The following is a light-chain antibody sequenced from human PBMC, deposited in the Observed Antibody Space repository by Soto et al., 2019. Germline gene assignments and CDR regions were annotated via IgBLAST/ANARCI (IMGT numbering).Light chain of an antibody. V-gene: IGKV1-5*03. CDR2: KTS. CDR1: QSINSW. Sequence: DIQMTQSPSTLSASVGDRVTITCRASQSINSWLAWYQQKPGKAPKLLIYKTSNLESGVPSRFSGSGSGTEFTLTISSLQPDXXATXXXXXXNTYVWTFGQGTKVEIK. J-gene: IGKJ1*01. CDR3: XXXNTYVWT.